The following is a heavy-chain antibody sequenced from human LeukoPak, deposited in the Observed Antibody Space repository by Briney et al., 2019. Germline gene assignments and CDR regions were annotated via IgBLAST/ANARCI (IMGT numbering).Heavy chain of an antibody. J-gene: IGHJ4*02. CDR3: AKDGYGVLDY. Sequence: SQTLSLTCTVSGGSISSGGYSWSWIRQHPGKGLEWIGYIYYSGSTYYNPSLESRVTISVDTSKNQFSLKLSSVTAADTAVYYCAKDGYGVLDYWGQGTLVTVSS. CDR1: GGSISSGGYS. D-gene: IGHD4-17*01. V-gene: IGHV4-31*03. CDR2: IYYSGST.